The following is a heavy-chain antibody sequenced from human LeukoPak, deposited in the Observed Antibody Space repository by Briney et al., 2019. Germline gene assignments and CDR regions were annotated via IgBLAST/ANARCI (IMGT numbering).Heavy chain of an antibody. CDR3: ARSGTAYCNGGSCYGSKFDP. CDR1: RYTFTRYG. Sequence: VASVKVSCKASRYTFTRYGITWVRQAPGHGLEWMGWVSPHNGNTNYAQNLQGRVTMTTDTSASTAYMELRSLQSDDTAVYYCARSGTAYCNGGSCYGSKFDPWGQGTLVTVSS. CDR2: VSPHNGNT. D-gene: IGHD2-15*01. V-gene: IGHV1-18*01. J-gene: IGHJ5*02.